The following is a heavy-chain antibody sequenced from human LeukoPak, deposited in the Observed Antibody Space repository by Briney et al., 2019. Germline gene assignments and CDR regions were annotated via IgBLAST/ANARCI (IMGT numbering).Heavy chain of an antibody. V-gene: IGHV3-66*01. CDR2: IYSGGTT. Sequence: GGSLKLSCAASGFTITSNYMNWVRQAPGKGLEWVSVIYSGGTTYYADSVKGRFTISRDNSKNKLFLQMNSLRAEDTAVYYCARGGTLYSRTFRRPRTHGGQGTLVTVSS. D-gene: IGHD1-26*01. CDR1: GFTITSNY. CDR3: ARGGTLYSRTFRRPRTH. J-gene: IGHJ4*02.